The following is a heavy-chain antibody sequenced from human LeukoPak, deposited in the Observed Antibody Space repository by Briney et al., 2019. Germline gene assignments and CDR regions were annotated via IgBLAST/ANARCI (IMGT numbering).Heavy chain of an antibody. V-gene: IGHV3-9*01. J-gene: IGHJ3*02. CDR3: AKGPLYDSSGYFRAGVAFDI. D-gene: IGHD3-22*01. CDR1: GFTFDDYA. Sequence: GRSLRLSCAASGFTFDDYAMHWVRQAPGKGLEWVSGISWNSGSIGYADSVKGRFTISRDNAKNSLYLQMNSLRAEDTALYYCAKGPLYDSSGYFRAGVAFDIWGQGTMVTVSS. CDR2: ISWNSGSI.